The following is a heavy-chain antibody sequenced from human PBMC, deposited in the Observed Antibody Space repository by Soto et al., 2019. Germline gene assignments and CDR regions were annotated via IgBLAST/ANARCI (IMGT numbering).Heavy chain of an antibody. J-gene: IGHJ4*02. V-gene: IGHV1-46*01. CDR3: ARNVSFGERRGPNYFDY. Sequence: QVQLVQSGAEVKKPGASVRISCKASGYTFTNFYLHWVRQAPGQGLEWMGIISPRGGNAWYAQKVQGSVTMTRDTATSTVYMEVSGLRSEDTAIYYCARNVSFGERRGPNYFDYWGQGTLLTVSS. D-gene: IGHD1-1*01. CDR1: GYTFTNFY. CDR2: ISPRGGNA.